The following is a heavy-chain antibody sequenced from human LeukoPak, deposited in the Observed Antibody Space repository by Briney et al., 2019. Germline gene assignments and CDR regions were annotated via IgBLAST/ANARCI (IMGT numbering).Heavy chain of an antibody. J-gene: IGHJ4*02. CDR3: ARDWGGGRSCSNDY. Sequence: GGSLRLSCAASGFTFNSYGMSWVRQAPGKGLEWVANIKQDGSEKNYVDSVKGRFTISRDNAKNSLYLQMNSLRAEDTAVYYCARDWGGGRSCSNDYWGQGTLVTVSS. D-gene: IGHD2-15*01. V-gene: IGHV3-7*01. CDR1: GFTFNSYG. CDR2: IKQDGSEK.